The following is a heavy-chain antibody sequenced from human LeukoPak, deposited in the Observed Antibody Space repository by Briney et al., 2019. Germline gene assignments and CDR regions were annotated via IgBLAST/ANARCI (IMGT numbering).Heavy chain of an antibody. D-gene: IGHD6-19*01. V-gene: IGHV1-18*01. CDR1: GYTFTSYG. Sequence: GASVKVSCKASGYTFTSYGISWVRQDPGQGLEWMGWISAYNGNTNYAQKLQGRVTMTTDTSTSTAYMELRSLRSDDTAVYYCARGSSGWYKNYFDYWGQGTLVTVSS. CDR2: ISAYNGNT. J-gene: IGHJ4*02. CDR3: ARGSSGWYKNYFDY.